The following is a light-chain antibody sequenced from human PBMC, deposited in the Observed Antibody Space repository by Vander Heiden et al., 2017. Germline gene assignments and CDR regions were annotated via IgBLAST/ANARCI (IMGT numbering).Light chain of an antibody. Sequence: QSALTQPASVSGSPGQSITISCTGPSSDVVSYNLVSWYQQQPGKAPKLMIYEVSKRPSGVSNRFSGSKSGNTASLTISGLQAEDEADYYCCSYAGSSTWVFGGGTKLTVL. J-gene: IGLJ3*02. V-gene: IGLV2-23*02. CDR2: EVS. CDR1: SSDVVSYNL. CDR3: CSYAGSSTWV.